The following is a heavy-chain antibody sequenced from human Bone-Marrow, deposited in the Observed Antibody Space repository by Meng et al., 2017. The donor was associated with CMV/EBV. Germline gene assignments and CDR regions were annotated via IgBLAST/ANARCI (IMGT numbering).Heavy chain of an antibody. Sequence: ASVKVSCKASGYTFTSYAMHWVRQAPGQRLEWMGWSNAGNGNTKYSQEFQGRVTITRDTSASTAYMELSSLRSEDTAVYYCAREIGFVVVPAAKWPPGCPDYWGQGTLVTVSS. V-gene: IGHV1-3*02. CDR3: AREIGFVVVPAAKWPPGCPDY. D-gene: IGHD2-2*01. J-gene: IGHJ4*02. CDR2: SNAGNGNT. CDR1: GYTFTSYA.